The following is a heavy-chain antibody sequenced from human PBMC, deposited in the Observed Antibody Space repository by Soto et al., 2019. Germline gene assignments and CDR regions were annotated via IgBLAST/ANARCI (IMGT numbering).Heavy chain of an antibody. CDR3: ARTDCSSTSCYNYYYYGVDV. Sequence: ASVKVSCKTSGYSFTKYGLHWVRQAPGQRLEWMGWINPGNGDTKYSQKFQGRVTITRDTSATTAYMELSSLRSEDSAVFYCARTDCSSTSCYNYYYYGVDVWGQVTTFTVSS. V-gene: IGHV1-3*01. D-gene: IGHD2-2*01. J-gene: IGHJ6*02. CDR2: INPGNGDT. CDR1: GYSFTKYG.